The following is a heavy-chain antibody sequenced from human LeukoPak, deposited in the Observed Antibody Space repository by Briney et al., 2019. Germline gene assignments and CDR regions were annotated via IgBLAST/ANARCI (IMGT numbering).Heavy chain of an antibody. Sequence: GGSLRLSCAASGFTFSSYAMSWVRQAPGKGLEWVSAISGSGGSTYYADSAKGRFTISRDNSKNTLYLQMNSLRAEETAVYYCAKAVLLWFGELRYYFDYWGQGTLVTVSS. CDR2: ISGSGGST. J-gene: IGHJ4*02. V-gene: IGHV3-23*01. D-gene: IGHD3-10*01. CDR3: AKAVLLWFGELRYYFDY. CDR1: GFTFSSYA.